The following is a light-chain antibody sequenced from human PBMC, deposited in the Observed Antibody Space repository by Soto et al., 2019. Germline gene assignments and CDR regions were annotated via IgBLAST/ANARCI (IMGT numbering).Light chain of an antibody. V-gene: IGKV4-1*01. CDR1: QSILFSSNNKNY. CDR2: WAS. Sequence: DIVLTQSPDSLAVSLGERATINFKSSQSILFSSNNKNYLAWYQQKPGQPPKLLIYWASTRESGVPGRFSGGGSGTDFTLTISSLQAEDVAVYYCQQYYSTPRTFGQGTKLEIK. CDR3: QQYYSTPRT. J-gene: IGKJ2*01.